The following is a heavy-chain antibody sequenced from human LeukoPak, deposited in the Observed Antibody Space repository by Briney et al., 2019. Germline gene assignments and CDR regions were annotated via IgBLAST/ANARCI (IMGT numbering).Heavy chain of an antibody. J-gene: IGHJ4*02. CDR1: GGSFSGYY. CDR3: ARDRGGGYGDYIFDY. V-gene: IGHV4-34*01. Sequence: SETLSLTCAVYGGSFSGYYWSWIRQPPGKGLEWMGEINHSGSTNYNPSLKSRVTISVDTSKNQFSLRLSSVTAAGTAVYYCARDRGGGYGDYIFDYWGQGTLVTVSS. D-gene: IGHD4-17*01. CDR2: INHSGST.